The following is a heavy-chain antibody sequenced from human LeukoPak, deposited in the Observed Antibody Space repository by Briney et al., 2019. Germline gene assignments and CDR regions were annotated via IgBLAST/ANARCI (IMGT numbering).Heavy chain of an antibody. Sequence: GGSLRLSCAASGFTFSSYWMSWVRQAPGKGLEWVANIKQDGSEKYYVDSVKGRFTISRDNAKNSLYLQMNSLRAEDTAVYYCARDDVDSRFCMDVWGQGTTVTVSS. CDR3: ARDDVDSRFCMDV. D-gene: IGHD3-22*01. CDR1: GFTFSSYW. V-gene: IGHV3-7*01. J-gene: IGHJ6*02. CDR2: IKQDGSEK.